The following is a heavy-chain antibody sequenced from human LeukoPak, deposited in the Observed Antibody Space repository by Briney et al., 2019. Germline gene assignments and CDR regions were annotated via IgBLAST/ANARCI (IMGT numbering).Heavy chain of an antibody. V-gene: IGHV4-38-2*02. CDR2: MYHSGST. Sequence: SETLSLTCSASGYSITSGFYWGWIRQTPGKALEWIGSMYHSGSTYYNPSLESRVTLSVDTSRNQFSLKLTSVTAADTALYFCARDGGGRLDYYFDFWGQGSLVTVSS. D-gene: IGHD3/OR15-3a*01. CDR1: GYSITSGFY. CDR3: ARDGGGRLDYYFDF. J-gene: IGHJ4*02.